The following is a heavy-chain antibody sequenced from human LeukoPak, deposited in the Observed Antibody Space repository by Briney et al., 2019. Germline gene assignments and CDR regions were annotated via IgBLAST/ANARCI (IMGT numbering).Heavy chain of an antibody. CDR2: IIPILGIA. D-gene: IGHD3-22*01. CDR3: ARDPRYYDSSGNLEEVDY. J-gene: IGHJ4*02. Sequence: SVKVSCKASGGTFSSYTISWVRQAPGQGLEWMGRIIPILGIANYAQKFQGRVTITADKSTSTAYMELSSLRSEDTAVYYCARDPRYYDSSGNLEEVDYWGQGTLVTVSS. CDR1: GGTFSSYT. V-gene: IGHV1-69*04.